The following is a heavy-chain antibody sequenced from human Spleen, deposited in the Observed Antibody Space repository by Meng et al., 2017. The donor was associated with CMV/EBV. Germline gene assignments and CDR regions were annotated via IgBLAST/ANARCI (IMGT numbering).Heavy chain of an antibody. CDR1: GFTFSTYW. Sequence: GESLKISCAASGFTFSTYWMSWVRQAPGKGLEWVANMNQDGSEKYYVDSVKGRFTISRDNAKNSLYLQMNSLRVEDTAVYYCAGAKGHPNYFYYYGMDVWGQGTTVTVSS. CDR2: MNQDGSEK. V-gene: IGHV3-7*01. J-gene: IGHJ6*02. CDR3: AGAKGHPNYFYYYGMDV.